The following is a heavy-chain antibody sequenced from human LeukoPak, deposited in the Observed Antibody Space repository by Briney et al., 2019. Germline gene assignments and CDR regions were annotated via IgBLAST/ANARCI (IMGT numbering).Heavy chain of an antibody. CDR1: GGSISSGDYY. CDR3: ARVPAAIYYYYYMDV. V-gene: IGHV4-30-4*08. J-gene: IGHJ6*03. D-gene: IGHD2-2*01. Sequence: SETLSLTCTVSGGSISSGDYYWSWIRQPPGKGLEWIGYIYCSGSTYYNPSLKSRVTISVDTSKNQFSLKLSSVTAADTAVYYCARVPAAIYYYYYMDVWGKGTTVTVSS. CDR2: IYCSGST.